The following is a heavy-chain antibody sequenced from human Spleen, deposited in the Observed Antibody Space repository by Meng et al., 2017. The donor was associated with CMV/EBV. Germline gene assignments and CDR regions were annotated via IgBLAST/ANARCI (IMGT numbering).Heavy chain of an antibody. CDR2: INSDGSRT. D-gene: IGHD4-11*01. V-gene: IGHV3-74*01. J-gene: IGHJ2*01. CDR1: GFSFSGYW. CDR3: ARDFRANDYPVFDV. Sequence: SGFSFSGYWIHWVRQAPGKGLVWVSRINSDGSRTTYADSVKGRFTISRDNAKNTLYLQMNSLRAEDTAVYFCARDFRANDYPVFDVWGRGTLVTVSS.